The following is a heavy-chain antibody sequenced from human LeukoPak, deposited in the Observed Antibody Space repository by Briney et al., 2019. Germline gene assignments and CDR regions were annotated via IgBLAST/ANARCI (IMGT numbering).Heavy chain of an antibody. Sequence: ASVKVSCKASGYTFTGYYMHWVRQAPGQGLEWMGWINPNSGGTNYAQKFQRRVTMTRDTSISTAYMELSRLRSDDTAVYYCAREPHYDLLAGYALGYLDLWGRGTLLTVSS. J-gene: IGHJ2*01. CDR2: INPNSGGT. D-gene: IGHD3-9*01. CDR3: AREPHYDLLAGYALGYLDL. V-gene: IGHV1-2*02. CDR1: GYTFTGYY.